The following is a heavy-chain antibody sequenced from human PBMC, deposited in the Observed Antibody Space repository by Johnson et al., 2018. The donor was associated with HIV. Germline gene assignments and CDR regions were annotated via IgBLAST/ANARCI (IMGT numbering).Heavy chain of an antibody. J-gene: IGHJ3*02. Sequence: QVQLVESGGGVVQPGRSLRLSCAASGFTFSSYGMHWVRQAPGKGLEWVAVISYDGSNKYYADSVKGRFTISRDNSKNTLYLQMNSLRAEDTAVYYCAKEGYYGSGSRVFDIWGQGTRVTVSS. CDR3: AKEGYYGSGSRVFDI. V-gene: IGHV3-30*18. CDR2: ISYDGSNK. D-gene: IGHD3-10*01. CDR1: GFTFSSYG.